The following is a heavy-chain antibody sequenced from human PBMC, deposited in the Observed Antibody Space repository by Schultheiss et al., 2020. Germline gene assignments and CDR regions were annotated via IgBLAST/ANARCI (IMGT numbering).Heavy chain of an antibody. V-gene: IGHV4-4*07. J-gene: IGHJ4*02. CDR1: GGSISSYY. CDR2: IYTSGST. CDR3: ASGLGSGFYEYYFDY. Sequence: SETLSLTCTVSGGSISSYYWSWIRQPAGKGLEWIGRIYTSGSTNYNPSLKSRVTMSVDTSKNQFSLKLSSVTAADTAVYYCASGLGSGFYEYYFDYWGQGTLVTVSS. D-gene: IGHD2-15*01.